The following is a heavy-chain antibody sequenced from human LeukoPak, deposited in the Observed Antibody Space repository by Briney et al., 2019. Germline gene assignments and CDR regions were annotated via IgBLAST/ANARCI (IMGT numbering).Heavy chain of an antibody. V-gene: IGHV4-39*01. CDR3: ARYYDGSGYYAASFDP. J-gene: IGHJ5*02. CDR1: GGSISSSSYC. D-gene: IGHD3-22*01. Sequence: SETLSLTCTVSGGSISSSSYCWGWIRQPPGKGLEWIGTIFYSGPTYYNPSLKSRVTISVDTSKNQFSLKLSSVTAADTAVYYCARYYDGSGYYAASFDPWGQGTLVTVSS. CDR2: IFYSGPT.